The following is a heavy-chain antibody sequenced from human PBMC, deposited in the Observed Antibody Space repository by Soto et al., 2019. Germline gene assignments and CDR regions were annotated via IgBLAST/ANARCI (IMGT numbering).Heavy chain of an antibody. CDR3: ASMGYHYGSGSYPLDY. D-gene: IGHD3-10*01. CDR1: GGSISSYY. V-gene: IGHV4-59*08. J-gene: IGHJ4*02. Sequence: QVQLLESGPGLVKPSETLSLTCTVSGGSISSYYWTWIRQPPGKGLEWIGFIYNSGSTHYNPSLRSRVTISVDTSKNQFSLKLRSVTAADTAVYYCASMGYHYGSGSYPLDYWGQGTLVTVSS. CDR2: IYNSGST.